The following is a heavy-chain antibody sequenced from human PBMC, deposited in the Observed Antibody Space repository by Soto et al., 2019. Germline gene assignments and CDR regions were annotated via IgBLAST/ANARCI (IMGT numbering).Heavy chain of an antibody. J-gene: IGHJ6*02. D-gene: IGHD6-19*01. V-gene: IGHV3-23*01. Sequence: GGSLRLSCAASGFTFSSYAMSWVRQAPGKGLEWVSAISGSGGSTYYADSVKGRFTISRDKSKNTLYLQMNSLRAEDTAVYCCAKGLAVAGTEGRYYYYGMDVWGQGTTVTVSS. CDR2: ISGSGGST. CDR1: GFTFSSYA. CDR3: AKGLAVAGTEGRYYYYGMDV.